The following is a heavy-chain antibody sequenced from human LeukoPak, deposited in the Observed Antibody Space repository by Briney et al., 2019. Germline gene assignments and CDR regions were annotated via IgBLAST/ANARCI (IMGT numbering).Heavy chain of an antibody. D-gene: IGHD5-18*01. CDR1: GFTFSSYA. V-gene: IGHV3-30*04. J-gene: IGHJ4*02. CDR3: ARPRSGYSYDHPPDY. Sequence: QAGGSLRLSCAASGFTFSSYAMHWVRQAPGKGLEWVAVISYDGSNKYYADSVKGRFTISRDNSKNTLYLQMNSLRAEDTAVYYCARPRSGYSYDHPPDYWGQGTLVTVSS. CDR2: ISYDGSNK.